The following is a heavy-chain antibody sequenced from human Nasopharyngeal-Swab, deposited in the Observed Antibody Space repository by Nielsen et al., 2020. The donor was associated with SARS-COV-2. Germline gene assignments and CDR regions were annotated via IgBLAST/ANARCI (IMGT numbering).Heavy chain of an antibody. D-gene: IGHD3-3*01. V-gene: IGHV4-59*01. Sequence: SETLSLTCTVSGGSTSSYYWSWIRQPPGKGLEWIGYIYYSGSTNYNPSLKSRVTISVDTSKNQFSLKLSSVTAADTAVYYCAREWRPSGNFDYWGQGTLVTVSS. CDR1: GGSTSSYY. CDR3: AREWRPSGNFDY. J-gene: IGHJ4*02. CDR2: IYYSGST.